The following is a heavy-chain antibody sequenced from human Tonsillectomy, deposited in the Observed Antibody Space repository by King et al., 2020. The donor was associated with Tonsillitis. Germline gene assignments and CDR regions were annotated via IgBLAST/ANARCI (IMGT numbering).Heavy chain of an antibody. Sequence: VQLVESGGGLVKPGGSLRLSCAASGFTFSSYSMNWVRQAPGKGLEWVSSISSSSSYIYYADSVKGRFHISRDNAKNSLYLQMNSLRAEDTAVYYCARGFASAAAGTFLDYWGQGTLVTVSS. CDR2: ISSSSSYI. CDR3: ARGFASAAAGTFLDY. J-gene: IGHJ4*02. D-gene: IGHD6-13*01. CDR1: GFTFSSYS. V-gene: IGHV3-21*01.